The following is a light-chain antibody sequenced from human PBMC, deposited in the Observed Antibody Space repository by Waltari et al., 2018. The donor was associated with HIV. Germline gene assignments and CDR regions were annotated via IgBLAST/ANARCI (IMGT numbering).Light chain of an antibody. CDR2: GNT. CDR1: SSNLRAGYD. CDR3: QSFDSSLSGWV. Sequence: QSVLTQPPSVSGAAGQRITISCTGTSSNLRAGYDVHWYRQLPGTAPKRLVYGNTNRPSGVPDRFSGSKSGSSASLAITGLQTEDEADYYCQSFDSSLSGWVFGGGTRLTVL. V-gene: IGLV1-40*01. J-gene: IGLJ3*02.